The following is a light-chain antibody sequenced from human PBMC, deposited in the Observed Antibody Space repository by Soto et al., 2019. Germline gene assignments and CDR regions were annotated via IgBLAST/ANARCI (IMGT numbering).Light chain of an antibody. Sequence: QSVLTQPASVSGSPGQSITISCTGTSSDVGRYDYVSWYQHHPGKAPKLIIYVVSDRPSGVSNRFSGSKSGNTATLTISGLQAEDEADYYCCSYTVSGTYVFGTGTKVTVL. J-gene: IGLJ1*01. CDR3: CSYTVSGTYV. V-gene: IGLV2-14*01. CDR2: VVS. CDR1: SSDVGRYDY.